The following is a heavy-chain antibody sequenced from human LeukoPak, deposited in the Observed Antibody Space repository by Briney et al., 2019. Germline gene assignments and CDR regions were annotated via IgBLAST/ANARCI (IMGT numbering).Heavy chain of an antibody. D-gene: IGHD2-2*01. Sequence: GASVKVSCKASGYTFTGYYMHWVRQAPGQGLEWMGWINPNSGGTNYAQKFQGRVTMTRDTSISTAYMELSRLRSDDTAVYYCARASRRYCSSTSCLYFHYWGQGTLVTVSS. V-gene: IGHV1-2*02. J-gene: IGHJ4*02. CDR1: GYTFTGYY. CDR2: INPNSGGT. CDR3: ARASRRYCSSTSCLYFHY.